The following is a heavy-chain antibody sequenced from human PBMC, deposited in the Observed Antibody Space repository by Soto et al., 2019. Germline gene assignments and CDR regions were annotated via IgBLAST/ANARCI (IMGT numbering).Heavy chain of an antibody. D-gene: IGHD3-22*01. J-gene: IGHJ4*02. Sequence: ASVKVSCKASGYTFTGYYMHWVRQAPGQGLEWMGWINPNSGGTNYAQKFQGRVTMTRDTSISTAYMELSRLRSDDTAVYYCARTRSGVEVIRFDYWGQGPLVPVSS. CDR2: INPNSGGT. CDR3: ARTRSGVEVIRFDY. CDR1: GYTFTGYY. V-gene: IGHV1-2*02.